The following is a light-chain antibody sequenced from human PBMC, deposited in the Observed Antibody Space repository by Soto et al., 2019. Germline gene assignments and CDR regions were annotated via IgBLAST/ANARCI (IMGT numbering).Light chain of an antibody. V-gene: IGKV3-20*01. Sequence: EIVLTQSPGTLSLSPGERATLSCRASQSVSSSYLAWYQQKLGQAPRLLIYGASSRATGIPDRFSGSGSGTDFTLTISRLEPEDFAVYYCHQRQSWPRTFGQGTKVDIK. CDR1: QSVSSSY. J-gene: IGKJ1*01. CDR3: HQRQSWPRT. CDR2: GAS.